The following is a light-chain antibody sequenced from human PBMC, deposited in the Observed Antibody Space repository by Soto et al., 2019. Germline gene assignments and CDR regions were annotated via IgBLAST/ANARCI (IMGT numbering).Light chain of an antibody. V-gene: IGKV3-20*01. Sequence: EIGLTQSPGTLSLSPGERATLSCRASQSVSSNYLAWYQQKPGQAPRLLIYGASSRATGIPDRFSGSGSGTDFTLTIRSLEPEDFAVYYCQQYGSSYPWKFGQGTKVEIK. CDR2: GAS. CDR3: QQYGSSYPWK. J-gene: IGKJ1*01. CDR1: QSVSSNY.